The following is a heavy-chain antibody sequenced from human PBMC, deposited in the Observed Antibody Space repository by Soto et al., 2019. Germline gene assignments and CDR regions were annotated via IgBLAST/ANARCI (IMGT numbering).Heavy chain of an antibody. Sequence: GGSLRLSCAASGFTFSSYGMHWVRQAPGKGLEWVAVIWYDGSNKYYADSVKGRFTISRDNSKNTLYLQMNSLRAEDTAVYYCASPEVYSSGWQNDYWGQGTLVTVPS. D-gene: IGHD6-19*01. CDR2: IWYDGSNK. CDR1: GFTFSSYG. J-gene: IGHJ4*02. CDR3: ASPEVYSSGWQNDY. V-gene: IGHV3-33*01.